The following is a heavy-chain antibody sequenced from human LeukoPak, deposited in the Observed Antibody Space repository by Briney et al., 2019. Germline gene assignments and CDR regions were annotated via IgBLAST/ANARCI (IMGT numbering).Heavy chain of an antibody. Sequence: PGGSLRLSCAASGFTFTNYWMHWVRQAPGKGLVWVSRIKIDGSGTGYADSVKGRFTISRDNAKNTLYLQMNSLRADDTAVYYCARDSTVSDFDYWGQGTLVTVSS. CDR2: IKIDGSGT. D-gene: IGHD4-17*01. J-gene: IGHJ4*02. CDR3: ARDSTVSDFDY. V-gene: IGHV3-74*01. CDR1: GFTFTNYW.